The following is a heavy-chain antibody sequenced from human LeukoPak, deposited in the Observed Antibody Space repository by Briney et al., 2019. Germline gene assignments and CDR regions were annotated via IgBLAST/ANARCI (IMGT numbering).Heavy chain of an antibody. J-gene: IGHJ6*02. D-gene: IGHD5-12*01. CDR2: FDPEDGET. CDR1: GYTLTELS. V-gene: IGHV1-24*01. CDR3: ASPSRYSGYEHHGMDV. Sequence: ASVKVSCKVSGYTLTELSMHWMRQAPGKGLEWMGGFDPEDGETIYAQKFQGRVTMTEDTSTDTAYMELSSLRSEDTAVYYCASPSRYSGYEHHGMDVWGQGTTVTVSS.